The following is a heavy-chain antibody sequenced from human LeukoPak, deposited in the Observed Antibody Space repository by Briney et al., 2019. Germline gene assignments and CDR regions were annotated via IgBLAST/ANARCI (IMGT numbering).Heavy chain of an antibody. D-gene: IGHD2-2*01. J-gene: IGHJ5*02. CDR1: GYTFASYD. Sequence: ASVKVSCKASGYTFASYDINWVRQATGQGLEWMGWMNPNSGNTGYAQKFQGRVTMTRNTSISTAYMELSSLRSEDTAVYYCARGLVPANWFDPWGQGTLVTVSS. V-gene: IGHV1-8*01. CDR2: MNPNSGNT. CDR3: ARGLVPANWFDP.